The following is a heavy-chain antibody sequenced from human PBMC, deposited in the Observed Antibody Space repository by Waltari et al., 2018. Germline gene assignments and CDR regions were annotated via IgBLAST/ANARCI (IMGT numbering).Heavy chain of an antibody. CDR2: IKEDGSAK. D-gene: IGHD3-16*01. Sequence: EVELVESGGGLVQPGGSLRLSCAASGFTFSNYYMGWVRHTPAKGLEWVANIKEDGSAKYNGDSVKGRVTISRDNAENSVYLQMNSLRAGDTAGYLCVRYFRGGGNYYFDYWGQGTLVTVSS. J-gene: IGHJ4*02. CDR1: GFTFSNYY. CDR3: VRYFRGGGNYYFDY. V-gene: IGHV3-7*03.